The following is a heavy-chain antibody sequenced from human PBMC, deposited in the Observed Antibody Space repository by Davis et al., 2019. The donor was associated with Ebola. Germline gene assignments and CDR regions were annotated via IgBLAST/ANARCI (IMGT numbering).Heavy chain of an antibody. CDR2: INPHNGNT. CDR1: GYTFTSYG. D-gene: IGHD1-1*01. J-gene: IGHJ4*02. Sequence: AASVKVSCKASGYTFTSYGITWVRQAPGQGLEWMGWINPHNGNTHYAQSVQGRVTMTTDTSTTTAYMEVGSLRSDDTAVYYCARAQFPTTSDHWGQGTLVTVSS. V-gene: IGHV1-18*04. CDR3: ARAQFPTTSDH.